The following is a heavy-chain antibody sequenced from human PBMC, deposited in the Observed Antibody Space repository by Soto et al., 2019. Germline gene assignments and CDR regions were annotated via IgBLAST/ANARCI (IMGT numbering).Heavy chain of an antibody. CDR1: GYTFTNYA. V-gene: IGHV1-3*01. D-gene: IGHD2-2*01. J-gene: IGHJ6*03. CDR3: ARGHLAVVPVASWFYYMDV. CDR2: INDGNGNT. Sequence: QVQLVQSGAEVEKPGASVKVSCKASGYTFTNYAVHWVRQAPGQRLEWMGWINDGNGNTRFSQNLQGRVTITRDTSARTVYMELSSLRSEDTAVYYCARGHLAVVPVASWFYYMDVWGKGTTVTVSS.